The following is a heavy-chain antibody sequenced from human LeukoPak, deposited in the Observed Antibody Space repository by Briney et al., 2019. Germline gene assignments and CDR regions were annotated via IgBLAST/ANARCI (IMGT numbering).Heavy chain of an antibody. CDR2: INHSGST. CDR3: ARGPSYYGSGSYALS. Sequence: SETLSLTCAVYGGSFSGYYWSWIRQPPGKGLEWIGEINHSGSTNYNPSLKSRVTISVDTSKNQFSLKLSSVTAADTAVYYCARGPSYYGSGSYALSWGQGTLVTVSS. D-gene: IGHD3-10*01. V-gene: IGHV4-34*01. J-gene: IGHJ4*02. CDR1: GGSFSGYY.